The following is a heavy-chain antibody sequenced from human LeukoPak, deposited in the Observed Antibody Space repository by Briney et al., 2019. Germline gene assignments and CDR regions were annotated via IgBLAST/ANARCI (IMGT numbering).Heavy chain of an antibody. D-gene: IGHD2-2*02. CDR2: INDDGYT. CDR1: GVYFTGNY. V-gene: IGHV4-34*01. CDR3: ARIRCGHTDDICYNH. Sequence: SETLSLTCGVYGVYFTGNYWSWIRQPPGKRPEWIGEINDDGYTNYNPSLRSRVTISLDTSENHLSLRLTSVTAADTAVYYCARIRCGHTDDICYNHWGQGTLVTVSS. J-gene: IGHJ4*02.